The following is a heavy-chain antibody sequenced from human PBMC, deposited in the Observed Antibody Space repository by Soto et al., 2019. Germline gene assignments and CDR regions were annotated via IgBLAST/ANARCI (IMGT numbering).Heavy chain of an antibody. CDR1: GSSFATSG. CDR3: ARAGQYYDASGYAD. D-gene: IGHD3-22*01. J-gene: IGHJ4*02. Sequence: QVTLVRSGTEVKKPGASINVSCKASGSSFATSGMTWVRQAPGQGLEWMGWISVYNGNTNYDQNLQDRVTMTTDTSTNTAYLEVRNLRSDDTAVYYCARAGQYYDASGYADWGQGTLVTVSS. V-gene: IGHV1-18*01. CDR2: ISVYNGNT.